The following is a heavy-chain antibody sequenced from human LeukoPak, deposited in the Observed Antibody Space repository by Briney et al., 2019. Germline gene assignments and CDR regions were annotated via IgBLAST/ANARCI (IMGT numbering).Heavy chain of an antibody. J-gene: IGHJ6*02. V-gene: IGHV3-72*01. Sequence: PGGSLRLSCAASGFTFSDHYMDWVRQAPGKGLEWVGRIRNKANSYTTEYGASVKGRFSISRDDSKNSLYLQMNSLTTDDTAVYYCTRGAGPTAASYYYGIDVWGQGTTVTVSS. D-gene: IGHD3-16*01. CDR3: TRGAGPTAASYYYGIDV. CDR1: GFTFSDHY. CDR2: IRNKANSYTT.